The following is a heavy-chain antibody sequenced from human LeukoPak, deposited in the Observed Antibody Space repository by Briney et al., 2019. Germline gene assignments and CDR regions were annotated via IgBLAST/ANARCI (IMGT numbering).Heavy chain of an antibody. D-gene: IGHD4-23*01. J-gene: IGHJ3*02. V-gene: IGHV4-59*01. CDR1: GGSFSSYY. Sequence: SETLSLTCTVSGGSFSSYYWSWIRQPPGKGLEWIGYIYYSGSTNYNPSLKSRVTISVLTSKNRFSLKLSSVTAADTAVYYCATLTGGDDAFDIWGQGTMVTVSS. CDR2: IYYSGST. CDR3: ATLTGGDDAFDI.